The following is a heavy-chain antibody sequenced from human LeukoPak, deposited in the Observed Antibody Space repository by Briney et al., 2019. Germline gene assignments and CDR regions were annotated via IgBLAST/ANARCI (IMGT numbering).Heavy chain of an antibody. D-gene: IGHD2-2*01. V-gene: IGHV1-8*01. CDR3: ARDRVDIVVVPAAMEDWFDP. CDR1: GYTFTSYD. Sequence: GASVKVSCKASGYTFTSYDINWVRQATGQGLEWMGWMNPNSGNTGYAQKFQGRVTMTRNTSISTAYMELSSLRSEDTAVYYCARDRVDIVVVPAAMEDWFDPWGQGTLVTVSS. CDR2: MNPNSGNT. J-gene: IGHJ5*02.